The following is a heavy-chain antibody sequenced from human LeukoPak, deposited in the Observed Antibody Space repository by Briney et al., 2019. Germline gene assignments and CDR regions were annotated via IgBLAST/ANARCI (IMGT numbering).Heavy chain of an antibody. D-gene: IGHD3-22*01. V-gene: IGHV3-30*02. CDR2: IWYDGSNK. CDR1: GFTFNRYA. Sequence: GGSLRLSYAASGFTFNRYAMNWVRQAPGKGLEEVSFIWYDGSNKYYADSVKGGFTISRDNSKNTLYLQVNSLRAEDTAVYYCAKDERGYYDSSGYFGAIDYWGQGYLVTVSS. CDR3: AKDERGYYDSSGYFGAIDY. J-gene: IGHJ4*02.